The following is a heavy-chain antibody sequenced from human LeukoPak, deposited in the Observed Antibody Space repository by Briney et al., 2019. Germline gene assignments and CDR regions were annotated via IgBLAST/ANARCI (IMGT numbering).Heavy chain of an antibody. CDR2: ISGSGGST. CDR3: ARDSLPYGSGSD. Sequence: GGSLRLSCAASGFTFSSYAMSWVRQAPGKGLEWVSAISGSGGSTYYADSVKGRFTISRDNSKNTLYLQMNSLRAEDTAVHYCARDSLPYGSGSDWGQGTLVTVSS. D-gene: IGHD3-10*01. V-gene: IGHV3-23*01. J-gene: IGHJ4*02. CDR1: GFTFSSYA.